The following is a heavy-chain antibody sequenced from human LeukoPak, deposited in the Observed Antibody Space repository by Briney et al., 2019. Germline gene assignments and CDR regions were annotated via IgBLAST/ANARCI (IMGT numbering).Heavy chain of an antibody. CDR1: GGSISSGSYY. CDR2: IYTSGST. J-gene: IGHJ6*03. D-gene: IGHD2-8*01. V-gene: IGHV4-61*02. CDR3: ARCIGEILYYMDV. Sequence: SQTLSLTCTVSGGSISSGSYYWSWIRQPAGKGLEWIGRIYTSGSTNYNPSLKSRVTISVDTSKNQFSLKLSSVTAADTAVYYCARCIGEILYYMDVWGKGTTVTVSS.